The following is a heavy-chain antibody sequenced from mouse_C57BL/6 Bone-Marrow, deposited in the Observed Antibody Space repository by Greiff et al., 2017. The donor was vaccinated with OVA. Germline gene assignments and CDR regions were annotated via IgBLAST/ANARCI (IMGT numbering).Heavy chain of an antibody. V-gene: IGHV1-58*01. D-gene: IGHD1-1*01. CDR2: IYIGNGYT. J-gene: IGHJ1*03. CDR3: ARNHYGSGYWYFDV. Sequence: VHVKQSGAELVRPGSSVKMSCKTSGYTFTSYGINWVKQRPGQGLEWIGYIYIGNGYTEYNEKFKGKATLTSDTSSSTAYMQLSSLPSEDSAIYFGARNHYGSGYWYFDVWGTGTTVTVSS. CDR1: GYTFTSYG.